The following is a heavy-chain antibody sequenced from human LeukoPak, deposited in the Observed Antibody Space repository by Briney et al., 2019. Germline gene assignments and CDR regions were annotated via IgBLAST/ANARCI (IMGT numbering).Heavy chain of an antibody. CDR2: INHSGST. V-gene: IGHV4-34*01. J-gene: IGHJ6*02. CDR1: GGSFSGYY. D-gene: IGHD2-2*01. CDR3: ARDRWWVPLPAAVNGYYYYYGMDV. Sequence: SETLSLTCAVYGGSFSGYYWSWIRRPPGKGLEWIGEINHSGSTNYNPSLKSRVTISVDTSKNQFSLKLSSVTAADTAVYYCARDRWWVPLPAAVNGYYYYYGMDVWGQGTTVTVSS.